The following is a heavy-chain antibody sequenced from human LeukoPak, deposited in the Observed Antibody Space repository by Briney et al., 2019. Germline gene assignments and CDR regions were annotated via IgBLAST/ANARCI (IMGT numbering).Heavy chain of an antibody. D-gene: IGHD6-25*01. CDR1: GFTFSNAW. CDR2: VKGKRDGGTI. J-gene: IGHJ4*02. Sequence: GGSLRLSCAASGFTFSNAWMTWVRQAPGKGLEWVARVKGKRDGGTIDYATPVKGRFTISRDDSKDTLYLHMNSLEIEDAAVYYCTTVGSAWNFDYWGQGTLVTVSS. V-gene: IGHV3-15*01. CDR3: TTVGSAWNFDY.